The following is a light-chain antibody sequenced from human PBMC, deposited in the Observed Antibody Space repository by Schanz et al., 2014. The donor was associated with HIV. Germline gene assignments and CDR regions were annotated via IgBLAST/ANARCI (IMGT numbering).Light chain of an antibody. CDR2: DNN. J-gene: IGLJ1*01. Sequence: QSVLTQPPSVSAAPGQKVIISCSGITSNIGNNFVSWYQQFPGTAPKLLIYDNNKRPSGIPDRFSGSKSGTSATLGITGLQTGDEADYYCGTWDSSLSADVFGTGTKLTVL. V-gene: IGLV1-51*01. CDR3: GTWDSSLSADV. CDR1: TSNIGNNF.